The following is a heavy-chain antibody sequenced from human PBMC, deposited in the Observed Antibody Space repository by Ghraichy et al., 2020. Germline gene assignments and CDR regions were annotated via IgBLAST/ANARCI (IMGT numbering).Heavy chain of an antibody. CDR1: GFSFSTYD. CDR2: IDTAGYT. CDR3: VRGDYSAKRAFDF. J-gene: IGHJ4*02. D-gene: IGHD4-11*01. V-gene: IGHV3-13*01. Sequence: GGSLRLSCVASGFSFSTYDMHWVRQVIGKGLEWVSDIDTAGYTYYPDSVKGRFTISRDSAKNSLYLQMNSLRAGDTAVYYCVRGDYSAKRAFDFWGQGTLVTVSS.